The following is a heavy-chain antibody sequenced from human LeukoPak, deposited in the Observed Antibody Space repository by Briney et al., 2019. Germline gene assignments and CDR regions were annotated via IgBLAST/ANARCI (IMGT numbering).Heavy chain of an antibody. CDR3: TTVGDTTVTTFEGPFY. CDR2: IKSKTDGGTT. D-gene: IGHD4-17*01. V-gene: IGHV3-15*01. CDR1: GFTFSNYA. J-gene: IGHJ4*02. Sequence: GGSLRLSCAASGFTFSNYAMTWVRQAPGKGLEWVGRIKSKTDGGTTDYAAPVKGRFTISRDDSKNTLYLQMNSLKTEDTAVYYCTTVGDTTVTTFEGPFYWGQGTLVTVSS.